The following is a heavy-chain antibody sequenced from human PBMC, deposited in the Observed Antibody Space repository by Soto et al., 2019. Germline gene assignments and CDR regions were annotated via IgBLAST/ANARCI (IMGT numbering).Heavy chain of an antibody. V-gene: IGHV4-31*03. D-gene: IGHD3-10*01. CDR1: GGSISSGGYY. CDR2: IYYSGRS. J-gene: IGHJ5*02. CDR3: AGDGVYGSGSSFDP. Sequence: QVQLQESGPGLVKPSQTLSLTCTVSGGSISSGGYYWSWIRQHPGKGLEWIGYIYYSGRSYYNPYLQIRVNISLATSKNQFSLELSSVTAADTAVYYCAGDGVYGSGSSFDPWGQGTLVTVSS.